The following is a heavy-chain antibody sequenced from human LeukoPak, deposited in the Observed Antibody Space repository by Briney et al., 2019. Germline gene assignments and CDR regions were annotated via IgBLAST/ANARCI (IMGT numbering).Heavy chain of an antibody. CDR1: GFTFSSHA. J-gene: IGHJ4*02. CDR2: ISYDGSAK. V-gene: IGHV3-30*04. CDR3: ATSPMDGYNLLDY. Sequence: GGSLRLSCAASGFTFSSHAMHWVRQAPGKGQEWVAVISYDGSAKYYADSVKGRFTISRDNSKNTLYLQMNSLKPEDTAVYYCATSPMDGYNLLDYWGQGTLVTVSS. D-gene: IGHD5-24*01.